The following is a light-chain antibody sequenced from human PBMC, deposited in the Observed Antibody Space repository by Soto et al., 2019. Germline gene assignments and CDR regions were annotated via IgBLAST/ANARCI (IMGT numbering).Light chain of an antibody. CDR1: SSDVGAYNF. CDR3: CSYAGSYTLV. V-gene: IGLV2-11*01. Sequence: QSALTQPRSVSGSPGQSVTISCTGTSSDVGAYNFASWYQQHPGRVPKLMIYDVSRRPSGVPDRFSGSKSGNTASLTISGLQADDEADYYCCSYAGSYTLVFGGGTKLTVL. J-gene: IGLJ3*02. CDR2: DVS.